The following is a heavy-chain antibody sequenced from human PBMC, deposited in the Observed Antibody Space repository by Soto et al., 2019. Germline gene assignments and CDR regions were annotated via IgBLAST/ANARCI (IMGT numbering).Heavy chain of an antibody. D-gene: IGHD6-6*01. Sequence: QVQLVQSGAEVKKPGSSVNVSCKASGGTSTSYAISWVRQAPGQGLEWMGGIIPFFGTVDYAQKFRGRVTITADKSTHTANIEVSSLRSEDTAVYYCARGALSSSSALDSWGQGTLVTVSS. CDR1: GGTSTSYA. V-gene: IGHV1-69*06. J-gene: IGHJ4*02. CDR2: IIPFFGTV. CDR3: ARGALSSSSALDS.